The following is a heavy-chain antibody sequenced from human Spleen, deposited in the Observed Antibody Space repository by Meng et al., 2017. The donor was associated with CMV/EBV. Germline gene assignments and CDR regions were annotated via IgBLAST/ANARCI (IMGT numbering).Heavy chain of an antibody. Sequence: ASVKVSWKATGYTFSRYGISWVRQAPGQGLEWLGWVGGCDGDTNYAPELPGRVTMTTDTSTKTVYMELRSLKSDDTAVYYCARDVECLDRSDVFDIWGQGTMVTVSS. CDR3: ARDVECLDRSDVFDI. D-gene: IGHD3-9*01. V-gene: IGHV1-18*01. CDR2: VGGCDGDT. CDR1: GYTFSRYG. J-gene: IGHJ3*02.